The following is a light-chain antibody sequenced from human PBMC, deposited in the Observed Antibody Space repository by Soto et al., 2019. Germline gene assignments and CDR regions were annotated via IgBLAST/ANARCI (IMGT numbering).Light chain of an antibody. CDR3: QQYNTYSPWT. V-gene: IGKV1-5*03. CDR2: KAY. J-gene: IGKJ1*01. Sequence: DIQMTQSPSTLSASVGDRVTITCRASQSISSWLAWYQQKPGKAPKLLNYKAYSLKSGLPSRFSGSGYGSEPTLTISSLQPDDFATYYCQQYNTYSPWTFGQATKVAIK. CDR1: QSISSW.